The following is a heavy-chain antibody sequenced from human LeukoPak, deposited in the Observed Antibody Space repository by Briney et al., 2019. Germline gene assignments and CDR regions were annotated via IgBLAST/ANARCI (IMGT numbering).Heavy chain of an antibody. J-gene: IGHJ4*02. CDR1: GYTFTGHY. CDR3: ARHRTGASVNFEY. D-gene: IGHD1-26*01. CDR2: HNHNSGGT. Sequence: SVNVSCKASGYTFTGHYMHWVRQAPGQGGEWVGWHNHNSGGTNSAQKFQGRVTTSRDKSISTAYMELSRLRSDDTAVYYCARHRTGASVNFEYWGQGTLVSVSS. V-gene: IGHV1-2*02.